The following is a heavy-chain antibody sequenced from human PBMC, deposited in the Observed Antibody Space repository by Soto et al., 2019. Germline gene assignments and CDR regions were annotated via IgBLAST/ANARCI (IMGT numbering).Heavy chain of an antibody. CDR1: VFTFSSYW. CDR3: ARDLRSNGGWYVAFDI. Sequence: PGGSLRLSCAASVFTFSSYWMSWVRQAPGKGLEWVANIKQDGSEKYYVDSVKGRFTISRGNAKNSLYLQMNSLRAEDTAVYYCARDLRSNGGWYVAFDIWGQGTMVTVSS. J-gene: IGHJ3*02. V-gene: IGHV3-7*01. CDR2: IKQDGSEK. D-gene: IGHD6-19*01.